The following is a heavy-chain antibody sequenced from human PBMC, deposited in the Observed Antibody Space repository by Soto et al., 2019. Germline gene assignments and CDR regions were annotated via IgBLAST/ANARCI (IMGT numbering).Heavy chain of an antibody. J-gene: IGHJ4*02. D-gene: IGHD5-18*01. CDR1: GGTFSSYA. V-gene: IGHV1-69*12. Sequence: QVQLVQSGAEVKKPGSSVKVSCKASGGTFSSYAISWVRQAPGQGLEWMGGIIPIFGTANYAHKFQGRVTITADESTSTSYSVRSCMTTEDTPVYFCESGDSAYSSLVYWGQGTLVTVAA. CDR3: ESGDSAYSSLVY. CDR2: IIPIFGTA.